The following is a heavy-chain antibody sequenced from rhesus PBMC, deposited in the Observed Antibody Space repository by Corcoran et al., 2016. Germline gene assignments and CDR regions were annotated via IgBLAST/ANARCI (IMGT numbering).Heavy chain of an antibody. J-gene: IGHJ4*01. Sequence: EVQLVESGGGLVQPGGSLRLSCTASGFSFGSYGMHWARQAPGKGLEWVSAISIGVTNTWYTGSVKGRFTISRENAKSTLYLQMDSLRAEDTAVYYCVRDGGAAAGKKFDYWGQGVLVTVSS. CDR3: VRDGGAAAGKKFDY. D-gene: IGHD6-25*01. V-gene: IGHV3-22*01. CDR1: GFSFGSYG. CDR2: ISIGVTNT.